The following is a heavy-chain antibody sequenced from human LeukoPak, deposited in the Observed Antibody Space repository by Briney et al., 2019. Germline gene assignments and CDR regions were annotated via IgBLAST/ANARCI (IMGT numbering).Heavy chain of an antibody. V-gene: IGHV3-48*03. CDR2: ISSSGSTI. J-gene: IGHJ3*02. CDR3: ARDWYNWNDGSAFDI. D-gene: IGHD1-20*01. CDR1: GFTFSSYE. Sequence: PGGSLRLSCAASGFTFSSYEMNWVRQAPGKGLEWVSYISSSGSTIYYADSVKGRFTISRDNAKNSLYLQMNSLRAEDTAVYYCARDWYNWNDGSAFDIWGQGTMVTVSS.